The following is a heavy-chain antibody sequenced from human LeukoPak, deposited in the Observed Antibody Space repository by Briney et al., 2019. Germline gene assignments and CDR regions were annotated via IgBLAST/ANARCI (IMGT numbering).Heavy chain of an antibody. J-gene: IGHJ4*02. Sequence: AASVKVSCKASGYTFTSYSISWVRQAPGQGLEWMGWISGYNGSTNYAQKLQGRVTMTTDTSTSTAYVELRSLRSDDTAVYYCARTIPDAAYFDYWGQGTLVTVSS. V-gene: IGHV1-18*01. CDR1: GYTFTSYS. CDR2: ISGYNGST. CDR3: ARTIPDAAYFDY. D-gene: IGHD2-15*01.